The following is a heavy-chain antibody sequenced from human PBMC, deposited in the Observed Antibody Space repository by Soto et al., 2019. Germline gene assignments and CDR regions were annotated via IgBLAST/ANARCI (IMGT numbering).Heavy chain of an antibody. D-gene: IGHD3-3*01. Sequence: PSETLSLTCTVSGGSISRYYWSWIRQPPGKGLEWIGYIYYSGSTNYNPSLKSRVTISVDTSKNQFSLKLSSVTAADTAVYYCARDYYYDFWSGYYSSPNDYGMDVWGQGTTVTVSS. V-gene: IGHV4-59*01. J-gene: IGHJ6*02. CDR3: ARDYYYDFWSGYYSSPNDYGMDV. CDR1: GGSISRYY. CDR2: IYYSGST.